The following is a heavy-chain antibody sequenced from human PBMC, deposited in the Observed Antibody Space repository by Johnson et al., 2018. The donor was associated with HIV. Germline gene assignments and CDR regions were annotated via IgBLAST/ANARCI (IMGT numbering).Heavy chain of an antibody. D-gene: IGHD3-10*01. J-gene: IGHJ3*02. Sequence: VQLVESGGGLVQPGGSLRLSCAASGFTFSSYWMSWVRQAPGKGLEWVANIKQDGSEKYYVDSVKGRFTISRDNAKNSLYLQMHSLRAEDTAVYYCAREGFIPVLLRGGAFDIWGQGTMVTVSS. CDR2: IKQDGSEK. V-gene: IGHV3-7*01. CDR3: AREGFIPVLLRGGAFDI. CDR1: GFTFSSYW.